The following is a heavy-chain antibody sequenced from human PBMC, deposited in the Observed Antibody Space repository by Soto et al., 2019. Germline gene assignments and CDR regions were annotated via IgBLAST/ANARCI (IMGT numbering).Heavy chain of an antibody. CDR2: ISGSGVTT. V-gene: IGHV3-23*04. J-gene: IGHJ2*01. Sequence: EVQLVESGGGLVQPGGSLRLSCAVSGFTFSSYAMNWVRQAPGKGLEWVSSISGSGVTTYYADSVKGRFTISRDNSKNTLFLLLSSLRAEDTAVYYWAKRTQAQYFFDFWGRGTLVTVSS. CDR3: AKRTQAQYFFDF. CDR1: GFTFSSYA. D-gene: IGHD4-4*01.